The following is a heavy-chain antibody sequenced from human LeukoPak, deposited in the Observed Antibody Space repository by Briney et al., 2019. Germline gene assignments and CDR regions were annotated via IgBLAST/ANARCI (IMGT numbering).Heavy chain of an antibody. Sequence: SETLSLTCTVSGGSVSSGSYYWSWIRQPPGKGLEWIGYIYYSGSTNYNPSLQSRVPIPVDTSKHQFSLKLSSVTAADTAVYYCARLREVPRDRPGYGPGLDYWGQGTLVTVSS. V-gene: IGHV4-61*01. CDR2: IYYSGST. J-gene: IGHJ4*02. D-gene: IGHD3-10*01. CDR1: GGSVSSGSYY. CDR3: ARLREVPRDRPGYGPGLDY.